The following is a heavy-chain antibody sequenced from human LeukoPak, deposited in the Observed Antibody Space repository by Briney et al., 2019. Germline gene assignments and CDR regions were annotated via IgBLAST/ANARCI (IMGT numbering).Heavy chain of an antibody. Sequence: GGSLRLSCTASGLTFSTSGFNWVRQAPGKGLEWVALTWYDGSNTYHADSVKGRFTISRDNSKNTLYLQMESLRAEDTAIYYCAKEGVAATSYYYYLDVWGKGTTVTVSS. CDR3: AKEGVAATSYYYYLDV. V-gene: IGHV3-33*06. CDR2: TWYDGSNT. J-gene: IGHJ6*03. CDR1: GLTFSTSG. D-gene: IGHD2-15*01.